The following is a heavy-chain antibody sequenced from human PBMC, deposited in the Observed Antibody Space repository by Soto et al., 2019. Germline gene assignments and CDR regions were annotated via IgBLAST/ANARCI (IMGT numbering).Heavy chain of an antibody. Sequence: PGGSLRLSCAASGFTFSSYAMSWVRQAPGKGLEWVSAISGSGGSTYYADSVKGRFTISRDNSKNTLYLQMNSLRAEDTAVYYCAKDWVLSGSLVSYYYGMDVWGQGTTVTVSS. J-gene: IGHJ6*02. D-gene: IGHD2-8*01. V-gene: IGHV3-23*01. CDR3: AKDWVLSGSLVSYYYGMDV. CDR1: GFTFSSYA. CDR2: ISGSGGST.